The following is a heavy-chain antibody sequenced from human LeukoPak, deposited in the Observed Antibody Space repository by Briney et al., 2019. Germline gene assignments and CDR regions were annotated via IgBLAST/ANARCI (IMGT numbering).Heavy chain of an antibody. CDR1: GGSFSGYY. V-gene: IGHV4-34*01. D-gene: IGHD5-18*01. CDR3: ARRVGIQLWSYYFDY. J-gene: IGHJ4*02. Sequence: SETLSLTCAVYGGSFSGYYWSWIRQPPAKGLEWIGEINHSGSTNYNPSLKSRVTISVDTSKNQFSLKLSSVTAADTAVYYCARRVGIQLWSYYFDYWGQGTLVTVSS. CDR2: INHSGST.